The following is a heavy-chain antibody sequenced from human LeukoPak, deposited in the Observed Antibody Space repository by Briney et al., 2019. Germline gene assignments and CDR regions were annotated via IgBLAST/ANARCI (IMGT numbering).Heavy chain of an antibody. CDR2: ISYDGSNK. D-gene: IGHD5-24*01. Sequence: PGGVLRLSCAASGFTFSSYAMHWVRQAPGKGLEWVAVISYDGSNKYYADSVKGRFTISRDNSKNTLYLQMNSLRAEDTAVYYCARDIDGYNSYWGQGTLVTVSS. CDR3: ARDIDGYNSY. CDR1: GFTFSSYA. V-gene: IGHV3-30*01. J-gene: IGHJ4*02.